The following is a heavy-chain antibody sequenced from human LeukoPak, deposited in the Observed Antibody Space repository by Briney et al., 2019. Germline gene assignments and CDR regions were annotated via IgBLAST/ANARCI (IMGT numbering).Heavy chain of an antibody. D-gene: IGHD7-27*01. CDR2: ISAYNGNT. J-gene: IGHJ4*02. CDR1: GYTFTSYG. Sequence: ASVKVSCKASGYTFTSYGISWVRQAPGQGLEWMGLISAYNGNTNYAQKLQGRVTMTTDTSTSTAYMELRSLRAEDTAVFYCARGSNWGSRVYYFDYWGQGTLVTVSS. CDR3: ARGSNWGSRVYYFDY. V-gene: IGHV1-18*01.